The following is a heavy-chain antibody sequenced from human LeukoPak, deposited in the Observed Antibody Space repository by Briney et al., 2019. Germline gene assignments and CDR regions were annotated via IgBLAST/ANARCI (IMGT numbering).Heavy chain of an antibody. CDR2: INPNSGGT. Sequence: GASVKVSCKASGYTFTGYYMHWVRQAPGQGLEWMGWINPNSGGTNYAQKFQGRVTMTRDTSISTAYMELSRLRSDDTAVYYCARDRIAGDNWNDLKAFDIWGQGTMVTVSS. D-gene: IGHD1-20*01. CDR1: GYTFTGYY. V-gene: IGHV1-2*02. CDR3: ARDRIAGDNWNDLKAFDI. J-gene: IGHJ3*02.